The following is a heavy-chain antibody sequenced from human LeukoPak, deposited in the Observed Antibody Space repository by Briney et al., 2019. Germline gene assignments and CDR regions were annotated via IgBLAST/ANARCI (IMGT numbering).Heavy chain of an antibody. V-gene: IGHV4-61*02. J-gene: IGHJ4*02. CDR3: AREGKQQLVRGFDY. Sequence: SQTLSLTCTVSGGSISSGSYYWSWIRQPAGKGLEWIGRIYTSGSTNYNPSLKSRVTISVDTSKNQFSLKLSSVTAADTAVYYCAREGKQQLVRGFDYWGQGTLVTVPS. CDR1: GGSISSGSYY. CDR2: IYTSGST. D-gene: IGHD6-13*01.